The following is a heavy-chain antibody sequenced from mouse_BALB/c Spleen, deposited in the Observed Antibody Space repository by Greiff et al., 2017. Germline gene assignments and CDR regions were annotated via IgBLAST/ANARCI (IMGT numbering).Heavy chain of an antibody. J-gene: IGHJ2*01. V-gene: IGHV7-3*02. CDR1: GFTFTDYY. CDR2: IRNKANGYTT. Sequence: EVQLVESGGGLVQPGGSLRLSCATSGFTFTDYYMSWVRQPPGKALEWLGFIRNKANGYTTEYSASVKGRFTISRDNSQSILYLQMNTLRAEDSATYYCARGNWDVFDYWGQGTTLTVSS. D-gene: IGHD4-1*01. CDR3: ARGNWDVFDY.